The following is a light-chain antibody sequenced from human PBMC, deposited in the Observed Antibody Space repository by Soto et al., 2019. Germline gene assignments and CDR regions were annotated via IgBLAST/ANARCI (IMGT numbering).Light chain of an antibody. V-gene: IGKV2-30*02. J-gene: IGKJ1*01. Sequence: DVVMTQSPLSLPVTLGQPASISCRSSQSLIHSDGSTYLNWFQQRPGQSPRRLIYEVSDRDSGVRDRFSGSGSGTDFTLKISRVEAEDVGFYYCMQGTHWPWTFGQGTEVEIK. CDR1: QSLIHSDGSTY. CDR2: EVS. CDR3: MQGTHWPWT.